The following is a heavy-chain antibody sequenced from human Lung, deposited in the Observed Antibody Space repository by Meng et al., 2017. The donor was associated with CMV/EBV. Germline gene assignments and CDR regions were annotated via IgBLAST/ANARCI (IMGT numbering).Heavy chain of an antibody. CDR1: GFTFSSYA. CDR3: ARGGYSSSSGAFDI. CDR2: ISYDGSNK. J-gene: IGHJ3*02. D-gene: IGHD6-6*01. V-gene: IGHV3-30-3*01. Sequence: GGSLRLXCAASGFTFSSYAMHWVRQAPGKGLEWVAVISYDGSNKYYADSVKGRFTISRDNSKNTLYLQMNSLRAEDTAVYYCARGGYSSSSGAFDIWGQGKXVXVSS.